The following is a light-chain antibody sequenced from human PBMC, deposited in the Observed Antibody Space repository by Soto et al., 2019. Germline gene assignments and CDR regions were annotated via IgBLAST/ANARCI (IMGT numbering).Light chain of an antibody. CDR2: ENN. Sequence: QSVLTQPPSVSGAPGQRVTISCTGSSSNIGAGYDVHWYKQLPGTAPKVLIYENNNRPSGVPDRFSGSRSGTSASQAITGLQPEDEADYYCQSHDSSLSAYVFGSGTKLTVL. CDR3: QSHDSSLSAYV. CDR1: SSNIGAGYD. V-gene: IGLV1-40*01. J-gene: IGLJ1*01.